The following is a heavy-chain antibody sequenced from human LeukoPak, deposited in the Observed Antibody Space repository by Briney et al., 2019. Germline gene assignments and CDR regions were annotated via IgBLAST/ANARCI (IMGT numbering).Heavy chain of an antibody. V-gene: IGHV4-39*07. CDR1: DGSISSSSYY. CDR2: IYYSGST. J-gene: IGHJ4*02. D-gene: IGHD6-13*01. Sequence: PSETLSLTCTVSDGSISSSSYYWGWIRQPPGKGLEWIGSIYYSGSTYYNPSLKSRVTISVDTSKNQFSLKLSSVTAADTAVYYCARTGVAAAGTTNWGQGTLVTVSS. CDR3: ARTGVAAAGTTN.